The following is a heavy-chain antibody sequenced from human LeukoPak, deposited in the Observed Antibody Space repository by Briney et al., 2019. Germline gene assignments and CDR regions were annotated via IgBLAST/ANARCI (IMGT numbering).Heavy chain of an antibody. Sequence: SETLSLTCAVYGGSSSGYYWSWIRQPPGKGLEWIGEINHSGSTNYNPSLKSRVTISVDTSKNQFSLKLSSVTAADTAVYYCARDLRYCSSTSCYGSYYYYGMDVWGQGTTVTVSS. CDR2: INHSGST. V-gene: IGHV4-34*01. CDR1: GGSSSGYY. CDR3: ARDLRYCSSTSCYGSYYYYGMDV. J-gene: IGHJ6*02. D-gene: IGHD2-2*01.